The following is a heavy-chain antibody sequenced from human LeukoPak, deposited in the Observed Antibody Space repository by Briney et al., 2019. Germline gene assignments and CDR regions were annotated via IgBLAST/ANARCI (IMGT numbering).Heavy chain of an antibody. CDR2: ITSSSSYI. CDR1: GFTFSSYS. D-gene: IGHD6-13*01. J-gene: IGHJ3*02. CDR3: ARDSIAAAGGDAFDI. Sequence: GGSLRLSCAASGFTFSSYSMNWVRQAPGKGLEWVSSITSSSSYIYYADSVKGRFTISRDNAKNSLYLQMNSLRAEDTAVYYCARDSIAAAGGDAFDIWGRGTMVTVSS. V-gene: IGHV3-21*01.